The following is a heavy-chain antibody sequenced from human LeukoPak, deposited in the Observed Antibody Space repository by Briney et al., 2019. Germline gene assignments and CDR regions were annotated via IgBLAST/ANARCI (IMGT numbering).Heavy chain of an antibody. CDR3: ASSGGDFDY. V-gene: IGHV4-39*07. CDR1: GGSISSSSYY. D-gene: IGHD2-21*01. CDR2: INHSGST. Sequence: SETLSLTCTVSGGSISSSSYYWSWIRQPPGKGLEWIGEINHSGSTNYNPSLKSRVTISVDTSKNQFSLKLSSVTAADTAVYYCASSGGDFDYWGQGTLVTVSS. J-gene: IGHJ4*02.